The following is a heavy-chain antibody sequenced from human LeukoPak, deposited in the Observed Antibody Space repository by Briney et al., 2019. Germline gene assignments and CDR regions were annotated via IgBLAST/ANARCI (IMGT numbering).Heavy chain of an antibody. D-gene: IGHD2-8*01. CDR3: ARGSAYGPLDY. CDR2: IYYSGST. J-gene: IGHJ4*02. V-gene: IGHV4-31*11. Sequence: TLSLTCAVSGGSISSGGYYWSWIRQHPGKGLEWIGYIYYSGSTYYNPSLKSRVTISVDTSKNQFSLKLSSVTAADTAVYYCARGSAYGPLDYWGQGTLVTVSS. CDR1: GGSISSGGYY.